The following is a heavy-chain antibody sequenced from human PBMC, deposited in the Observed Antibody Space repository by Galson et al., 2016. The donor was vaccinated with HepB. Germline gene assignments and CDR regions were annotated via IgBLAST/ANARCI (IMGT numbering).Heavy chain of an antibody. CDR3: ATDPIVGVPDYFDY. Sequence: SLRLSCPVSGFTSSNYAMHWVRQAPGKGLEWVAVTDGTNKYYADSVKGRFTISRDDSKRTLYLQMDRLRAEDTAVYYCATDPIVGVPDYFDYWGQGTLVTVSS. J-gene: IGHJ4*02. D-gene: IGHD1-26*01. CDR1: GFTSSNYA. CDR2: TDGTNK. V-gene: IGHV3-30-3*01.